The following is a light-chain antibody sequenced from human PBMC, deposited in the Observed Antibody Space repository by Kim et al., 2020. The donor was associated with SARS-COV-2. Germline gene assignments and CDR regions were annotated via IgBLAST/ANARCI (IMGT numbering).Light chain of an antibody. CDR2: DTS. CDR1: QIMNSW. CDR3: QQYYTAPLT. V-gene: IGKV1D-16*01. Sequence: ASVGDRVTITCRASQIMNSWLAWYQQRPGKAPQPLIYDTSKLEAGVPSRFSGSGSGTDFALTISSLQPEDFATYYCQQYYTAPLTFGQGTKVDIK. J-gene: IGKJ1*01.